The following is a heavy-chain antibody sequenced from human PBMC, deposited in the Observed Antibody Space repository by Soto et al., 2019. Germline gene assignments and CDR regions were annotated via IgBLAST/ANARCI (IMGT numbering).Heavy chain of an antibody. CDR1: EYTFTGYY. V-gene: IGHV1-2*02. Sequence: QVQLVQSGAEVKKPGASVKVSCKASEYTFTGYYLHWVRQAPGQGLEWMGWINPNGGTNYAQKFQGRVTMTSDTSISTAYMELSRLRSDDTAVYYCAREGGGSYSGNSGRAFDYWGQGTLVTVSS. CDR2: INPNGGT. CDR3: AREGGGSYSGNSGRAFDY. D-gene: IGHD3-16*01. J-gene: IGHJ4*02.